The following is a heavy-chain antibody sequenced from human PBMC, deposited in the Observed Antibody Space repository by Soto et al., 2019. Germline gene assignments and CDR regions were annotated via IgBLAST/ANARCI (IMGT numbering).Heavy chain of an antibody. CDR1: GGSISSYY. D-gene: IGHD5-12*01. V-gene: IGHV4-59*08. CDR3: ARHETGGGYSGYDWVYFDY. CDR2: IYYSGST. J-gene: IGHJ4*02. Sequence: SETLSLTCTVSGGSISSYYWSWIRQPPGKGLEWIGYIYYSGSTNYNPSLKSRVTISVDTSKNQFSLKLSSVTAADTAVYYCARHETGGGYSGYDWVYFDYWGQGTLVTVSS.